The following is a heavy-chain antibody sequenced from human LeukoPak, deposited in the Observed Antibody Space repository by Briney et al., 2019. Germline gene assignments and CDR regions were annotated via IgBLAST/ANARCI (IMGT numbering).Heavy chain of an antibody. CDR1: GFTFSSYG. D-gene: IGHD6-13*01. Sequence: PGGSLRLSCAASGFTFSSYGMHWVRQAPGKGLERVAYIQYDGSNQQYADSVKGRLIIYRDRSKNRPYMQMNSLRAEDTAVYYCAKTKAAAGFDYWGQGSLVTVSS. V-gene: IGHV3-30*02. J-gene: IGHJ4*02. CDR2: IQYDGSNQ. CDR3: AKTKAAAGFDY.